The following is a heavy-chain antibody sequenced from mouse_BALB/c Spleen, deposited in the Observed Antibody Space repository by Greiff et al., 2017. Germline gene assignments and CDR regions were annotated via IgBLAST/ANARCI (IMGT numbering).Heavy chain of an antibody. CDR1: GYTFTSYW. V-gene: IGHV1-69*02. J-gene: IGHJ1*01. Sequence: QVQLKQPGAELVRPGASVKLSCKASGYTFTSYWINWVKQRPGQGLEWIGNIYPSDSYTNYNQKFKDKATLTVDKSSSTAYMQLSSPTSEDSAVYYCTRGYDGSYWYFDVWGAGTTVTVSS. D-gene: IGHD2-14*01. CDR3: TRGYDGSYWYFDV. CDR2: IYPSDSYT.